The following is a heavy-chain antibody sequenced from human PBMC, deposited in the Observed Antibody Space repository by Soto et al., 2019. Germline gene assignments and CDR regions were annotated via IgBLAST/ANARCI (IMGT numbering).Heavy chain of an antibody. Sequence: GGSLILSCAASGFTFSNYSMSWVRQAPGKGLEWVSVISGSGDSTYYADSVKGRFTISRDNSKNTLYLQMNSLRAEDTAVYYCAKRTSGWYFDYWGQGTLVTVSS. D-gene: IGHD6-19*01. CDR2: ISGSGDST. V-gene: IGHV3-23*01. J-gene: IGHJ4*02. CDR3: AKRTSGWYFDY. CDR1: GFTFSNYS.